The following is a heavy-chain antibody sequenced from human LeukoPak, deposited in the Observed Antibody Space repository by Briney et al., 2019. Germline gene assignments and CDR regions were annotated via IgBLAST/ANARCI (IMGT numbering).Heavy chain of an antibody. CDR1: GFTLDDYA. CDR2: ISLNSGSI. J-gene: IGHJ3*02. V-gene: IGHV3-9*01. Sequence: SGRSLRLSCAASGFTLDDYAMQSVRHAPRKGLEWVSGISLNSGSIGYADSVKGRFTISRDNAKNSLYLQMNSLRAEDTALYYCAKGVRITIVRGAFDIWGQGTMVTVSS. CDR3: AKGVRITIVRGAFDI. D-gene: IGHD3-10*01.